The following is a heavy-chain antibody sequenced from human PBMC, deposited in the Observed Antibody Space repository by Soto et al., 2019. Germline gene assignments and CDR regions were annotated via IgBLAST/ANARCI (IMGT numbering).Heavy chain of an antibody. CDR2: ISGDGVK. J-gene: IGHJ3*01. D-gene: IGHD5-18*01. CDR1: GFVFSDFA. CDR3: AKLQRRDIQQWLQALNV. V-gene: IGHV3-23*01. Sequence: SGGSLRLSCSASGFVFSDFAMSWVRQAPGKGLEWVSTISGDGVKLDADSVKGRFTVSRDNSKSMLYLQMKSLRVDDAATYYCAKLQRRDIQQWLQALNVWGQGTRVTVSS.